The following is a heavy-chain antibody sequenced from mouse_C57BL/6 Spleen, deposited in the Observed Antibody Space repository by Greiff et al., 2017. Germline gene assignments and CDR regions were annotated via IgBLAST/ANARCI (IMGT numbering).Heavy chain of an antibody. Sequence: VKLMESGAELVKPGASVKLSCKASGYTFTEYTIHWVKQRSGQGFEWIGWFYPGSGSIKYNEKFKDKATLTADKSSSTVYMELSRLTSEDSAIYFCARHEAPLYYEGAMDYWGQGTSVTVSS. J-gene: IGHJ4*01. CDR1: GYTFTEYT. V-gene: IGHV1-62-2*01. D-gene: IGHD2-4*01. CDR2: FYPGSGSI. CDR3: ARHEAPLYYEGAMDY.